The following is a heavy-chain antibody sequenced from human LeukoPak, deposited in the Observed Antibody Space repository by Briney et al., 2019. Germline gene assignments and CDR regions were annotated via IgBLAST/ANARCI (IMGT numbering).Heavy chain of an antibody. J-gene: IGHJ1*01. CDR3: ARSYGVVPAADRREYFQH. D-gene: IGHD2-2*01. Sequence: ASVKVSCKASGYTFTSYGISWVRQAPGQGLEWMGWISAYNGNTNYAQKLQGRVTMTTDTSTSTAYMELRSLRSDDTAVYYCARSYGVVPAADRREYFQHWGQGTLVTVSS. V-gene: IGHV1-18*01. CDR1: GYTFTSYG. CDR2: ISAYNGNT.